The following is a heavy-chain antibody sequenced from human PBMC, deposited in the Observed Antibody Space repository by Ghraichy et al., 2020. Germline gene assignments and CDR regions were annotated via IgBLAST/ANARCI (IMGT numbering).Heavy chain of an antibody. J-gene: IGHJ4*02. D-gene: IGHD1-7*01. Sequence: QTLSLTCTFSGFSLSTNRVGVGCIRQPPGKALEWLALIQWDDNERYSPSLKSRLTISKDTSKNQVVLTMTDMDPVDTATYYCARDYDWNYPNWGQGTLVTVSS. V-gene: IGHV2-5*02. CDR1: GFSLSTNRVG. CDR2: IQWDDNE. CDR3: ARDYDWNYPN.